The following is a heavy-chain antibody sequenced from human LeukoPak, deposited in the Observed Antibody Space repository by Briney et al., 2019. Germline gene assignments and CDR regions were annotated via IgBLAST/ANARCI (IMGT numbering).Heavy chain of an antibody. CDR2: INHSGST. CDR1: GGSISSGGYC. CDR3: ARGRVSGYCSGGSCAPRFDY. V-gene: IGHV4-34*01. Sequence: PSETLSLTCTVSGGSISSGGYCWSWIRQPPGKGLEWIGEINHSGSTNYNPSLKSRVTISVDTSKNQFSLKLSSVTAADTAVYYCARGRVSGYCSGGSCAPRFDYWGQGTLVTVSS. J-gene: IGHJ4*02. D-gene: IGHD2-15*01.